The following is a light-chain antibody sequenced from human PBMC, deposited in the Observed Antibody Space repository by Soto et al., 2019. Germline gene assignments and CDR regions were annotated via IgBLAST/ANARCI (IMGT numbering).Light chain of an antibody. Sequence: EIVLTQSPGTLSLSPGERATLSCRASQSVSSSYLAWYQQKPGQAPRLLIYGASSRATGIPDRFSGSESGTDFSLTISRLRPEDFALYYCQQYGSSPRLTFGGGTKVEIK. J-gene: IGKJ4*02. V-gene: IGKV3-20*01. CDR1: QSVSSSY. CDR2: GAS. CDR3: QQYGSSPRLT.